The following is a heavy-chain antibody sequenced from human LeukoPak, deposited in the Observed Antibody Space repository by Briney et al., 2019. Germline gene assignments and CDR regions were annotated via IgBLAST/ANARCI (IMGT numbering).Heavy chain of an antibody. CDR3: ARESTAAISRVVFDL. CDR1: GFIVSSYD. J-gene: IGHJ3*01. D-gene: IGHD2-21*02. V-gene: IGHV3-66*02. Sequence: GGSLRLSCGASGFIVSSYDMNWVRQAPGQGLELVSLTYSGGNTIYADSVKGRFTISRDNSKNTLYLQMNGLRAEDTAVYYCARESTAAISRVVFDLWGQGTMVSISS. CDR2: TYSGGNT.